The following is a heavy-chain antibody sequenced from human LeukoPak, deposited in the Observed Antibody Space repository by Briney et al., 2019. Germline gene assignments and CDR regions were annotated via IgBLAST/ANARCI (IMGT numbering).Heavy chain of an antibody. CDR3: TTGYCSRTSCYYFDY. Sequence: GGSLRLSCAASGFTFSNAWMSWVRQARGKGLEGVGRIKGKTDGRTTDYAAAVKGRFSMSRDDSKNTLYLQMNSLKTEDTAVYYCTTGYCSRTSCYYFDYWGQGTLVTVSS. J-gene: IGHJ4*02. CDR2: IKGKTDGRTT. CDR1: GFTFSNAW. D-gene: IGHD2-2*01. V-gene: IGHV3-15*01.